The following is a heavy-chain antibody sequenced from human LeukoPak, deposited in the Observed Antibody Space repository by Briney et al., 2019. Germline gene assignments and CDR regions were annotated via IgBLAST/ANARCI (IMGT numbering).Heavy chain of an antibody. V-gene: IGHV3-23*01. J-gene: IGHJ3*02. CDR1: GFTFSNCA. D-gene: IGHD2-15*01. CDR2: ISHSGATT. Sequence: GGSLRLSCAASGFTFSNCAKSWVRQAPGKGLEWVSAISHSGATTYYADSVKGRFTISRDNSKNTLYLQMNSLRAEDTAVYYCAKAQLQYCSGGSCFDAFDIWGQGTMVTVSS. CDR3: AKAQLQYCSGGSCFDAFDI.